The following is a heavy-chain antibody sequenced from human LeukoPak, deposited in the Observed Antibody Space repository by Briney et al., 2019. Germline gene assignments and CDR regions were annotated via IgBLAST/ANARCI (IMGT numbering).Heavy chain of an antibody. Sequence: PSETLSLTCSVSGGSISSTIYYWGWVRQPPGEGLEWVASMYYSGSNFYNPSLKSRVSGSVDTSKNQFSLRLSSVTAADTAVYYCAREMYDSAGYRVSYFDYWGQGILVTVSS. CDR1: GGSISSTIYY. V-gene: IGHV4-39*07. D-gene: IGHD3-22*01. CDR2: MYYSGSN. J-gene: IGHJ4*02. CDR3: AREMYDSAGYRVSYFDY.